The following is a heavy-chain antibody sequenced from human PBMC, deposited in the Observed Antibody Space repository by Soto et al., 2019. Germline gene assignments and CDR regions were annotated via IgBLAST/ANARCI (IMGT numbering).Heavy chain of an antibody. D-gene: IGHD3-22*01. CDR3: ARGKHYDSYNWFDT. CDR1: GGSISSGGYY. J-gene: IGHJ5*02. CDR2: IYYSGST. Sequence: LSLTCTVSGGSISSGGYYWSWIRQHPGKGLEWIGYIYYSGSTYYNPSLKSRVTISVDTSKNQFSLKLSSVTAADTAVYYCARGKHYDSYNWFDTWGQGTLVTVSS. V-gene: IGHV4-31*03.